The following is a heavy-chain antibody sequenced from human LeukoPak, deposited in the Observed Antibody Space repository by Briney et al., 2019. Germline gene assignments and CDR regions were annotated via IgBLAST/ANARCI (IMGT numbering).Heavy chain of an antibody. Sequence: PGGSLRLFCAASRFTFSNYAMSWVRQAPGKGLEWVSSISASGGDTYHANSVKGRFIISRDNSEDTLYLQMNSLRAEDTAVYYCAKGWEAAVTVGFDYWGQGTLVTVSS. CDR2: ISASGGDT. J-gene: IGHJ4*02. CDR1: RFTFSNYA. CDR3: AKGWEAAVTVGFDY. D-gene: IGHD3-16*01. V-gene: IGHV3-23*01.